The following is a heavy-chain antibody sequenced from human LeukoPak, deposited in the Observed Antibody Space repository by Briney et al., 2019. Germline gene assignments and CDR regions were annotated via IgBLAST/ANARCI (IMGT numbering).Heavy chain of an antibody. V-gene: IGHV3-30-3*01. CDR2: ISSDGSNK. CDR3: ARAPGYYDFWSGYFDY. CDR1: GFTLSNYA. D-gene: IGHD3-3*01. J-gene: IGHJ4*02. Sequence: PGGSLRLSCAASGFTLSNYAIHWVRQAPGKGLEWVAVISSDGSNKYYADSVKGRFTISRDSSKNTLYLQVNSLRAEDTALYYCARAPGYYDFWSGYFDYWGQGTLVTVSS.